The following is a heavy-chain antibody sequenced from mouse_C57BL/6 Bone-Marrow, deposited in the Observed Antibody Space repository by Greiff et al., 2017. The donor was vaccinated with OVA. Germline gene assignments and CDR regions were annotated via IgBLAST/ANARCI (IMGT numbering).Heavy chain of an antibody. J-gene: IGHJ3*01. D-gene: IGHD1-1*01. CDR3: ARHEGTTVVEGAWFAY. Sequence: EVQLKESGGDLVKPGGSLKLSCAASGFTFSSYGMSWVRQTPDKRLEWVATISSGGSYTYYPDSVKGRFTISRDNAKNTLYLQMSSLKSEDTAMYYCARHEGTTVVEGAWFAYWGQGTLVTVSA. CDR1: GFTFSSYG. CDR2: ISSGGSYT. V-gene: IGHV5-6*01.